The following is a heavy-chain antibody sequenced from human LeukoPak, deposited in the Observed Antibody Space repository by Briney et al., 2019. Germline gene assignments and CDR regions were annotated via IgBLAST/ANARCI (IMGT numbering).Heavy chain of an antibody. J-gene: IGHJ6*02. V-gene: IGHV4-39*07. Sequence: SETLSLTCTVSGGSIRSSYYYWGWIRQPPGKGLEWIGSIYDSGSTNYNPSLKSRVTISVDTSKNQFSLKLSSVTAADTAVYYCAREASVTAVESHYYYGMDVWGQGTTVTVSS. D-gene: IGHD6-19*01. CDR2: IYDSGST. CDR3: AREASVTAVESHYYYGMDV. CDR1: GGSIRSSYYY.